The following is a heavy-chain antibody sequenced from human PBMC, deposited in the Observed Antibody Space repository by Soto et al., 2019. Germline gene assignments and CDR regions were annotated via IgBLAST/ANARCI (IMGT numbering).Heavy chain of an antibody. V-gene: IGHV3-48*03. CDR2: ISSSGSTI. CDR3: ASGGYCSSTSCWYLPDYYYGMDV. D-gene: IGHD2-2*01. CDR1: GFTFSSYE. Sequence: GSLRLSCAASGFTFSSYEMNWVRQAPGKGLEWVSYISSSGSTIYYADSVKGRFTISRDNAKNSLYLQMNSLRAEDTAVYYCASGGYCSSTSCWYLPDYYYGMDVWGQGTTVTVSS. J-gene: IGHJ6*02.